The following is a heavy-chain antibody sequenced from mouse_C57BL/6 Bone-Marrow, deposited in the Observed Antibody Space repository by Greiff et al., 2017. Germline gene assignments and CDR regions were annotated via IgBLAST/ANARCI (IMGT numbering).Heavy chain of an antibody. CDR1: GFSFNTYA. Sequence: EVKLVESGGGLVQPKGSLKLSCAASGFSFNTYAMNWVRQAPGKGLEWVARIRSKSNNYATYYADSVKDRFTISRDDSESMLYLQMNNLKTEDTAMYYCVRHYYGSSDVYAMDYWGQGTSVTVSA. V-gene: IGHV10-1*01. J-gene: IGHJ4*01. D-gene: IGHD1-1*01. CDR2: IRSKSNNYAT. CDR3: VRHYYGSSDVYAMDY.